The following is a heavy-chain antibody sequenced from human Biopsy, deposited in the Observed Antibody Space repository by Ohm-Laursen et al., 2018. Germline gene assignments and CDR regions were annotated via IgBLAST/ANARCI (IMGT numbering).Heavy chain of an antibody. J-gene: IGHJ3*02. Sequence: GSLRLSCSASGFTVSRNYMTWVRQAPGKGLEWVSVIDSGGYTHYTDSVKGRFTISRDNSKNTLYLQMNNLSAEDTAVYYCAGSTYYYESSGTRRGLDIWGQGTMVTVSS. V-gene: IGHV3-53*01. CDR2: IDSGGYT. D-gene: IGHD3-22*01. CDR1: GFTVSRNY. CDR3: AGSTYYYESSGTRRGLDI.